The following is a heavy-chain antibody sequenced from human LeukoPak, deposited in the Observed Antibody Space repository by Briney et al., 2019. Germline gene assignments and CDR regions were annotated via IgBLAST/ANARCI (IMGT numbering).Heavy chain of an antibody. D-gene: IGHD2-2*02. CDR3: ASGPCSSTSCYRSAEYFQH. Sequence: SVKVSCKASGGTFSSYAISWVRQAPGQGLEWMGRIIPILGIANYAQKFQGRVTITADKSTSTAYMELSSLRSEDTAVYCCASGPCSSTSCYRSAEYFQHWGQGTLVTVSS. V-gene: IGHV1-69*04. J-gene: IGHJ1*01. CDR1: GGTFSSYA. CDR2: IIPILGIA.